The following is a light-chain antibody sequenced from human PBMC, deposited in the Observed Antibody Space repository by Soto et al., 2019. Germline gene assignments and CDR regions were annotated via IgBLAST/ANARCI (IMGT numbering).Light chain of an antibody. CDR3: SSYAVSNSLV. Sequence: QSALTQPPSASGSPGQSVTISCTGTSSDVGDYNYVSWYQQHPGKAPKLMIYEVSKRPSGVPDRFSGSKSGNTASPTVSGLQAEDEADYYCSSYAVSNSLVFGGGTKVTVL. J-gene: IGLJ2*01. CDR2: EVS. CDR1: SSDVGDYNY. V-gene: IGLV2-8*01.